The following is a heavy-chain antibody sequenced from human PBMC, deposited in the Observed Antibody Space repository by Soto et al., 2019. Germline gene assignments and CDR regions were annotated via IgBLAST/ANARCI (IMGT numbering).Heavy chain of an antibody. CDR3: AVGGQLHDYYYYYMDV. CDR2: IYYSGST. CDR1: GGSISSYY. D-gene: IGHD1-26*01. J-gene: IGHJ6*03. V-gene: IGHV4-59*01. Sequence: SETLSLTCTVSGGSISSYYWSWIRQPPGKGLEWIGYIYYSGSTNYNPSLKSRVTISVDTSKNQFSLKLSSVTAADTAVYYCAVGGQLHDYYYYYMDVWGKGTTVTVSS.